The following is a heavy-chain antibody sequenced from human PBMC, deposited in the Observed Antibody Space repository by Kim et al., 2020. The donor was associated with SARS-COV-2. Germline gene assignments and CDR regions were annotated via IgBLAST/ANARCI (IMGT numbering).Heavy chain of an antibody. V-gene: IGHV1-69*13. CDR1: GGTFSSYA. D-gene: IGHD4-17*01. CDR2: IIPIFGTA. Sequence: SVKVSCKASGGTFSSYAISWVRQAPGQGLEWMGGIIPIFGTANYAQKFQGRVTITADESTSTAYMGLSSLRSEDTAVYYCARDDYGDYDLDYWGKGTLVTVSS. CDR3: ARDDYGDYDLDY. J-gene: IGHJ4*02.